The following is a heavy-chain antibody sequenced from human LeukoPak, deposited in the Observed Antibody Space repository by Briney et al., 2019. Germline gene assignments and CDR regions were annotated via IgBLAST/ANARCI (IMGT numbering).Heavy chain of an antibody. Sequence: ASVKVSCKASGYTFTGYYMHWVRQAPEQGLERMGRINPNSGGTNYAQKFRGRVTMTRDTSISTAYVELSRLRSDDTAVYYCARVAQWLVNWFDPWGQGTLVTVSS. D-gene: IGHD6-19*01. CDR1: GYTFTGYY. V-gene: IGHV1-2*06. CDR2: INPNSGGT. CDR3: ARVAQWLVNWFDP. J-gene: IGHJ5*02.